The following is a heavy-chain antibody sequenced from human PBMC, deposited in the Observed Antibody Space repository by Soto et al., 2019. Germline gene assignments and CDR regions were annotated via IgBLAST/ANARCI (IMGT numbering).Heavy chain of an antibody. CDR3: ASLIRTRYYYYYMDV. Sequence: GASVKVSCEASGYTFTSYDINWVRQATGQGLEWMGWMNPNSGNTGYAQKFQGRVTMTRNTSISTAYMELSSLRSEDTAVYYCASLIRTRYYYYYMDVWGKGTTVTVSS. J-gene: IGHJ6*03. CDR2: MNPNSGNT. D-gene: IGHD3-16*01. CDR1: GYTFTSYD. V-gene: IGHV1-8*01.